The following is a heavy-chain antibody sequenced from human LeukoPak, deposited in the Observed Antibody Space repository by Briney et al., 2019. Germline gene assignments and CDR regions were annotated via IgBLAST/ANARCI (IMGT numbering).Heavy chain of an antibody. J-gene: IGHJ4*02. D-gene: IGHD3-10*01. CDR2: IYNSGST. V-gene: IGHV4-59*13. Sequence: SETLSLTCSVSGDSISIYYWSWIRQPPGKGLEWIGYIYNSGSTNYNPSLKSRVTISVDPSKNQFSLKLTSVTAADTAVYYCARDRELGYWGQGTLVTVSS. CDR1: GDSISIYY. CDR3: ARDRELGY.